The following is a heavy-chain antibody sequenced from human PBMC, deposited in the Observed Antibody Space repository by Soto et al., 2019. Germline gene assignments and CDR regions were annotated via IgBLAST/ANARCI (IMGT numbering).Heavy chain of an antibody. CDR1: GDSVSSNSAA. CDR3: ARDADAPGIAAAGTYSFTRSRIDY. D-gene: IGHD6-13*01. Sequence: SQTLSLTCAISGDSVSSNSAAWNWIRQSPSRGLEWLGRTYYRSKWYNDYAVSVKSRITINPDTSKDQFSLQLNSVTPEDTAVYYCARDADAPGIAAAGTYSFTRSRIDYWGQGTLVTVSS. CDR2: TYYRSKWYN. V-gene: IGHV6-1*01. J-gene: IGHJ4*02.